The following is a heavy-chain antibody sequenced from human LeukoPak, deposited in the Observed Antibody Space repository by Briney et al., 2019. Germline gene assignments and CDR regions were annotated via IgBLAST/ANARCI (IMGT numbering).Heavy chain of an antibody. Sequence: RASETLSLTCTVSGGSISSGDYYWSWIRQPPGKGLEWIGYIYYSGSTYYNPSLKSRVTISVDTSKNQFSLKLSSVTAADTAVYYCARGDSTSCYMLTGTTCRFDPWGQGTLVTVSS. CDR1: GGSISSGDYY. V-gene: IGHV4-30-4*08. D-gene: IGHD2-2*02. CDR2: IYYSGST. J-gene: IGHJ5*02. CDR3: ARGDSTSCYMLTGTTCRFDP.